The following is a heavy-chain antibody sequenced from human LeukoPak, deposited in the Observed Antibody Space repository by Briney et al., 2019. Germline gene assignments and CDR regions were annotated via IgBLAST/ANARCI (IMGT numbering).Heavy chain of an antibody. D-gene: IGHD6-13*01. CDR2: IRSRAYGGTT. J-gene: IGHJ4*02. Sequence: GGSLRLSCTASGFTFGDYAMSWVRQAPGKGLEWVGFIRSRAYGGTTEYAASVKGRFTISRDDSKSIAYLQMNSLKTEDTAVYYCTRGTSDSSWYFDYWGQGTLVTVSS. CDR1: GFTFGDYA. V-gene: IGHV3-49*04. CDR3: TRGTSDSSWYFDY.